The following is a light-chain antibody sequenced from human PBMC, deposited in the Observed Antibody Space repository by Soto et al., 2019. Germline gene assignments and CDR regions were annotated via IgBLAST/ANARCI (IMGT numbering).Light chain of an antibody. J-gene: IGKJ2*01. Sequence: ETVLTQSPGTLSLSPGERATLSCRASQSVSSNYLAWYQQKPGQAPRLLIYGTSNRATGIPARFSGGGSGTDFTLTICSLEPEDFAVYYCQQRFNWPRFTFGQGTKLEIK. CDR3: QQRFNWPRFT. CDR1: QSVSSNY. V-gene: IGKV3-11*01. CDR2: GTS.